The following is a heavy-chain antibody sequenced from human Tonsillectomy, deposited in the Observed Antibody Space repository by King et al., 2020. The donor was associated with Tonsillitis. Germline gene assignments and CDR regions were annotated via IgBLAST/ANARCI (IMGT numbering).Heavy chain of an antibody. CDR3: ARGGGRWRYFLNY. D-gene: IGHD2/OR15-2a*01. V-gene: IGHV3-30*04. Sequence: VQLVEAGGGVVQPGRSLRLSCAASGFTFSSYAMHWVRQAPGKGLVGVAVISYDGSNKYYADSVKGRFTISRDNSKNTLYLQMNSMRAEDTAVYYCARGGGRWRYFLNYGGQGPLVTVSS. CDR1: GFTFSSYA. CDR2: ISYDGSNK. J-gene: IGHJ4*02.